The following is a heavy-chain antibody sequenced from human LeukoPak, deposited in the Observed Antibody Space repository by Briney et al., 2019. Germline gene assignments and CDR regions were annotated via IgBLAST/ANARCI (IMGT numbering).Heavy chain of an antibody. V-gene: IGHV3-48*03. CDR3: AGEGAGSSWQNPFDY. CDR2: ISGGGLTM. Sequence: PGGSLRLSCAASGFTFSSNEMSGVRQAPGKGLEWISYISGGGLTMYYADSVKGRFTISRDNAKNSLFLQMNSLRAEDTAVYYCAGEGAGSSWQNPFDYWGQGTLVTVSS. J-gene: IGHJ4*02. D-gene: IGHD6-13*01. CDR1: GFTFSSNE.